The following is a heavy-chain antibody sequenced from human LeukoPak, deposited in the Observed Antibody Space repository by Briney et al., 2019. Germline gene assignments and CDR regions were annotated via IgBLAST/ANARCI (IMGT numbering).Heavy chain of an antibody. D-gene: IGHD6-13*01. V-gene: IGHV1-46*01. CDR1: GYTFTSYY. J-gene: IGHJ5*02. Sequence: ASVKVSCKASGYTFTSYYMHWVRQAPGQGLEWMGIINPSGGSTSYAQKFQGRVTMTRDMSTSTVYMELSSLRSEDTAVYYCARDRVRYSSSGNNWFDPWGQGTLVTVSS. CDR3: ARDRVRYSSSGNNWFDP. CDR2: INPSGGST.